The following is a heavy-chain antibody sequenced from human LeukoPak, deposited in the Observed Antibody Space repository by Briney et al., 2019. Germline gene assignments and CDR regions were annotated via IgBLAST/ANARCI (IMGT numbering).Heavy chain of an antibody. V-gene: IGHV3-30*18. D-gene: IGHD2-15*01. CDR3: AKGGRCSGGGCYATPEYDFFDY. CDR2: ISHEGDNK. CDR1: GFTFSSYG. Sequence: GGSLRLSCAASGFTFSSYGMHWVRQAPGKGLEWVAVISHEGDNKYYADPVKGRFTISRDNSKNMLYLQVSSLSAEDTAIYYYAKGGRCSGGGCYATPEYDFFDYWGQGTLVTVSS. J-gene: IGHJ4*02.